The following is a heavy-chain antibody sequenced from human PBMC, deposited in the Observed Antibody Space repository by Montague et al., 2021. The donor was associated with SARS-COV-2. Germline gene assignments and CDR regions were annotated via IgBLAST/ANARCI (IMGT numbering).Heavy chain of an antibody. D-gene: IGHD4-23*01. J-gene: IGHJ6*02. CDR1: GGSISSSSYY. CDR3: VREGGNSADYDSYAIDV. CDR2: IYYSGST. V-gene: IGHV4-39*07. Sequence: SETLSLTCTVSGGSISSSSYYWGWIRQPPGKGLEWIGSIYYSGSTDYNLSLKSRVTISVDTSKNQFSLKMISVIATDTAVYYCVREGGNSADYDSYAIDVWGQGTTVTVSS.